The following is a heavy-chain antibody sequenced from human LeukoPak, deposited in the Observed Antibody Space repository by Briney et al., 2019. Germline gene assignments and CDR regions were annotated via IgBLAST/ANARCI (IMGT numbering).Heavy chain of an antibody. CDR2: ISGSGDRT. CDR3: AKAASSSWPSYYYGMDV. J-gene: IGHJ6*02. Sequence: GGSLRLSCAASGFTFSSYSMSWVRQAPGKGLEWVSGISGSGDRTYYADAVKGRFTISRDNSKNTVYLQMDSLRAEDTAVYYCAKAASSSWPSYYYGMDVWGQGTTVTVSS. V-gene: IGHV3-23*01. D-gene: IGHD6-13*01. CDR1: GFTFSSYS.